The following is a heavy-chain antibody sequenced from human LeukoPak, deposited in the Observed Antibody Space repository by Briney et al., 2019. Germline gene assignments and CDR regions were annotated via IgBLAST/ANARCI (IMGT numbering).Heavy chain of an antibody. J-gene: IGHJ5*01. V-gene: IGHV3-23*01. Sequence: PGGSLRLSCTASGFTFSGYAMSWVRQAPGKGLEWVSAINGGGGNTYYTDSVKGRFTISRDNSKNSLNLQMNSLRVDDTAVFYCARQIPGSGQGFGSWGQGTLVTVSS. CDR1: GFTFSGYA. D-gene: IGHD3-10*01. CDR3: ARQIPGSGQGFGS. CDR2: INGGGGNT.